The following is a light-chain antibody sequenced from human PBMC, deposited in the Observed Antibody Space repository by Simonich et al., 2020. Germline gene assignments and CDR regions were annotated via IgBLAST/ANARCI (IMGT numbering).Light chain of an antibody. CDR2: EDS. J-gene: IGLJ3*02. Sequence: SYELTQPPSVSVSPGQTARITCSGIALPKKKADWYKQKSGQAPVLVIYEDSKRPPVIPERFSGSSSGTMATLTISGAQVEDEADYYCYSTDSSGNHRGVFGGGTKLTVL. CDR3: YSTDSSGNHRGV. V-gene: IGLV3-10*01. CDR1: ALPKKK.